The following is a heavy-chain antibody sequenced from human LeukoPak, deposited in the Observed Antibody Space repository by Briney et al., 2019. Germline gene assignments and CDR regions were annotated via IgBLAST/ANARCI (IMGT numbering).Heavy chain of an antibody. Sequence: ASVKLSFKGSGATFSSYAISWVRQAPGQGLERMGVIIPIFGTANNAQKFQGRGPITVAESTSTAYMELSSLRSEDTAVYYCARALVTMVRGVITFDYWGQGTLVTVSS. V-gene: IGHV1-69*01. CDR2: IIPIFGTA. D-gene: IGHD3-10*01. CDR1: GATFSSYA. J-gene: IGHJ4*02. CDR3: ARALVTMVRGVITFDY.